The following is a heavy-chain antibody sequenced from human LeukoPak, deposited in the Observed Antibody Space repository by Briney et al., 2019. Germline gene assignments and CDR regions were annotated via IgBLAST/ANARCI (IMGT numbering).Heavy chain of an antibody. CDR3: ARAAGVATNNFDY. V-gene: IGHV1-69*13. Sequence: ASVKVSCKASGGTFSSYAISWVRQAPGQGLERMGGIIPIFGTANYAQKFQGRVTITADESTSTAYMELSSLRSEDTAVYYCARAAGVATNNFDYWGQGTLVTVSS. CDR1: GGTFSSYA. J-gene: IGHJ4*02. CDR2: IIPIFGTA. D-gene: IGHD5-24*01.